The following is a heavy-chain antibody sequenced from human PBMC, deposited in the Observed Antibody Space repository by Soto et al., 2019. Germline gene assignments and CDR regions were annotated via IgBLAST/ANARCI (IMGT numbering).Heavy chain of an antibody. Sequence: PGWSLRLSCAAARCTFDDYAMHWVRQAPGKGLEWVSLISWDGGSTYYADSVKGRFTISRENSKNSLYLQMNSLRAEDTALYYCAKHDRSDYYGMDVWGQGTTVTVSS. CDR2: ISWDGGST. J-gene: IGHJ6*02. CDR1: RCTFDDYA. CDR3: AKHDRSDYYGMDV. V-gene: IGHV3-43D*04.